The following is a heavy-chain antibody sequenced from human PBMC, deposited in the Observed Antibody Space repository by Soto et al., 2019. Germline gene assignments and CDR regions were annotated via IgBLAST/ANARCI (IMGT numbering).Heavy chain of an antibody. CDR1: GYTFTIYY. Sequence: QVQLVQSGAEVKKPGASVKVSCKASGYTFTIYYMHWVRQAPGQGLEWMGIIDPSGGGTSYAQKFQGRLTMTRETYTSTVYMELSSLRSEDTAVYYCARDRVDCSGGNCWRSVEDTWGQGTLVTVSS. D-gene: IGHD2-15*01. J-gene: IGHJ5*02. CDR3: ARDRVDCSGGNCWRSVEDT. CDR2: IDPSGGGT. V-gene: IGHV1-46*01.